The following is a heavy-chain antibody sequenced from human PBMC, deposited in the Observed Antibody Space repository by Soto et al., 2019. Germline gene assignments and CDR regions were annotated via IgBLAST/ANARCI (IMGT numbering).Heavy chain of an antibody. V-gene: IGHV3-33*05. CDR3: ARWGRTGGLDV. J-gene: IGHJ4*02. Sequence: QVQLVESGGGVVQPGTSLRLSCVGSGFTFRRYVIHWVRQAPGKGLEWVALTSYDGSNNFYGDSVKGRFTISRDNSRNTVELEMDSLRLEDTAVYYCARWGRTGGLDVWGQGTLVFVSS. CDR1: GFTFRRYV. CDR2: TSYDGSNN. D-gene: IGHD3-16*01.